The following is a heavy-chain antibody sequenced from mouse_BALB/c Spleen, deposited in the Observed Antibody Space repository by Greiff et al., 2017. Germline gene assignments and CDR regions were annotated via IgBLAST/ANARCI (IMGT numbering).Heavy chain of an antibody. V-gene: IGHV5-6-3*01. CDR1: GFTFSSYG. J-gene: IGHJ2*01. CDR2: INSNGGST. D-gene: IGHD5-1*01. Sequence: EVNVVESGGGLVQPGGSLKLSCAASGFTFSSYGMSWVRQTPDKRLELVATINSNGGSTYYPDSVKGRFTISRDNAKNTLYLQMSSLKSEDTAMYYCAREWGNSVLDYWGQGTTLTVSS. CDR3: AREWGNSVLDY.